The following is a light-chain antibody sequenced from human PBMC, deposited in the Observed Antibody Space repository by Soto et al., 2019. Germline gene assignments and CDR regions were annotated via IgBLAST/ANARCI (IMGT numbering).Light chain of an antibody. CDR3: QRYDSLRT. Sequence: ETVMTQSPVTLSVSPGDTATLSCRASQRVSSHLAWYQPKPGQAPRLLIYGASNRATGIQDRFSGSGSGTDFTLTITRLEPEDFAMYDCQRYDSLRTFGQGTKVDIK. CDR2: GAS. CDR1: QRVSSH. V-gene: IGKV3-20*01. J-gene: IGKJ1*01.